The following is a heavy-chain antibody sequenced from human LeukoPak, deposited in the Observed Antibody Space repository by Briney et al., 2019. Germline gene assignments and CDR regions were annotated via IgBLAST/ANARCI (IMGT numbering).Heavy chain of an antibody. V-gene: IGHV1-18*01. D-gene: IGHD3-10*01. CDR2: ISAYNGNT. CDR3: ATSGWVAPDRSPSMVRGENWFDP. J-gene: IGHJ5*02. CDR1: GYTITSYG. Sequence: ASVKVSCKASGYTITSYGISWVRQAPGQGLEWMGWISAYNGNTNYAQKLQGRVTMTTDTSTSTAYMELRSLRSDDTAVYYCATSGWVAPDRSPSMVRGENWFDPWGQGTLVTVSS.